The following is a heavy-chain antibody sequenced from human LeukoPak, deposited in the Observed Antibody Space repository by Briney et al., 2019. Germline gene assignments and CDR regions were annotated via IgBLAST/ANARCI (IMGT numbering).Heavy chain of an antibody. J-gene: IGHJ4*02. CDR2: IKQDGSEK. V-gene: IGHV3-7*01. CDR3: ARDKYNWNDEFDY. CDR1: GFTFSSYW. Sequence: GGSLRLSCAASGFTFSSYWMSWVRQAPGKGLEWVANIKQDGSEKYYVDSVKGRFTISRDNAKHSLYLQMNSLRAEDTAVYYCARDKYNWNDEFDYWGQGTLVTVSS. D-gene: IGHD1-1*01.